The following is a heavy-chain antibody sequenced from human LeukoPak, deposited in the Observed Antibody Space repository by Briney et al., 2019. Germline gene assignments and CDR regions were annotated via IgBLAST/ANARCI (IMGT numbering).Heavy chain of an antibody. D-gene: IGHD3-22*01. CDR1: GFTFSSYG. CDR3: ARDQSSTYYYDSSGHFDY. V-gene: IGHV3-33*01. CDR2: IWYDGSNK. Sequence: GGSLRLSCAASGFTFSSYGMHWVRQAPGKGLEWVAVIWYDGSNKYYADSVKGRFTISRDNSKNTLYLQMNSLRAEDTAVYYCARDQSSTYYYDSSGHFDYWGQGALVTVSS. J-gene: IGHJ4*02.